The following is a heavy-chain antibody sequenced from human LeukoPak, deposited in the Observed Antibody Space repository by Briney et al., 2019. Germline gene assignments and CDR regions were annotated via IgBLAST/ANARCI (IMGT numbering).Heavy chain of an antibody. CDR3: ARDQWVRGVTL. D-gene: IGHD3-10*01. CDR1: GGSISSYY. V-gene: IGHV4-59*01. CDR2: IYYSGST. J-gene: IGHJ4*02. Sequence: SETLSLTFTVSGGSISSYYWSWIRQPPGKGLEWIGYIYYSGSTNYNPSLKSRVTISVDTSKNQFSLKLSSVTAADTAVYYCARDQWVRGVTLWGQGTLVTVSS.